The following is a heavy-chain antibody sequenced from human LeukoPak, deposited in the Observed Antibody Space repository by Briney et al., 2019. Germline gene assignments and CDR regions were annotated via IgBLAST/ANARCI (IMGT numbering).Heavy chain of an antibody. CDR3: ARDRTGINKAFDI. D-gene: IGHD1-14*01. J-gene: IGHJ3*02. V-gene: IGHV4-39*07. CDR2: IYYSGST. Sequence: SETLSLTCTVSGGSISSSSYYWGWIRQPPGKGLEWIGSIYYSGSTYYNPSLKSRVTISIDTSKNQFSLKVNSVTAADTAVYYCARDRTGINKAFDIWGQGTMVTVSS. CDR1: GGSISSSSYY.